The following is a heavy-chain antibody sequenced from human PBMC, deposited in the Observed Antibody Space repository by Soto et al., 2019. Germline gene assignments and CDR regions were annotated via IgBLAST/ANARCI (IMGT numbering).Heavy chain of an antibody. CDR2: ISYDGSNK. CDR3: AKEITMVRGVIGYYYYGMDV. CDR1: GFTFSSYG. J-gene: IGHJ6*02. D-gene: IGHD3-10*01. Sequence: GGSLRLSCAASGFTFSSYGMHWVRQAPGKGLEWVAVISYDGSNKYYADSVKGRFTISRDNSKNTLYLQMNSLRAEDTAVYYCAKEITMVRGVIGYYYYGMDVWGQGTTVTVSS. V-gene: IGHV3-30*18.